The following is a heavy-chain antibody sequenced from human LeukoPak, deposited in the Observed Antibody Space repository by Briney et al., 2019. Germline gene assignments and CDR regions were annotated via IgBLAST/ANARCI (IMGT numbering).Heavy chain of an antibody. D-gene: IGHD5-18*01. J-gene: IGHJ3*01. CDR1: GGSISSGTYY. Sequence: SETLSLTCTVSGGSISSGTYYWNWIRQPAGKGLEWIGRLYTSGSTNYNPSLKRRVTILLDTSKNKFSLKLNSVTAADTALYYCARMQRGYSYGPDAFDVWGQGTMVTVSS. CDR2: LYTSGST. V-gene: IGHV4-61*02. CDR3: ARMQRGYSYGPDAFDV.